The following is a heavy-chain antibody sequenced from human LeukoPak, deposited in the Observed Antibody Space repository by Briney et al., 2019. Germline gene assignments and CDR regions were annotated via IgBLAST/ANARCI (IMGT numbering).Heavy chain of an antibody. V-gene: IGHV3-33*01. D-gene: IGHD6-13*01. CDR1: GFTFSGYG. J-gene: IGHJ6*03. CDR2: IWYDGSNK. Sequence: PGGSLRLSCAASGFTFSGYGMHWVRQAPGKGLEWVAVIWYDGSNKYYADSMKGRFTISRDNSKNTLYLQMNSLRAEDTAVYYCATGGVAAATSPYYYMDVWGKGTTVPVSS. CDR3: ATGGVAAATSPYYYMDV.